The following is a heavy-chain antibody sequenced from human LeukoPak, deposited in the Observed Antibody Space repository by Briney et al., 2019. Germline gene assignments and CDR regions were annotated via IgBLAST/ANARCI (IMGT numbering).Heavy chain of an antibody. CDR1: GYTFTSYD. Sequence: GASVKVSCKASGYTFTSYDINWVRQATGQGLEWMGWMNPNSGNTGYAQKFQGRVTMTRNTSTSTVYMELSSLRSEDTAVYYCARDGILVGALEYYFDYWGQGALVTVSS. V-gene: IGHV1-8*01. CDR3: ARDGILVGALEYYFDY. D-gene: IGHD1-26*01. J-gene: IGHJ4*02. CDR2: MNPNSGNT.